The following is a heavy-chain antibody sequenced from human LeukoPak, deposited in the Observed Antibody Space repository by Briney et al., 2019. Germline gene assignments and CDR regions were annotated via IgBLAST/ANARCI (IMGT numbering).Heavy chain of an antibody. CDR3: ARGRGPDYDYYYMDV. CDR2: IYTSGTT. CDR1: GGSITSYY. Sequence: SETLSLTCIVSGGSITSYYWSWIRQPPGKGLEWICRIYTSGTTKYNPSLKSRVTISVDTSKNQFSLRLSSVTAADTAVYYCARGRGPDYDYYYMDVWGKGTTVTVSS. V-gene: IGHV4-4*07. J-gene: IGHJ6*03.